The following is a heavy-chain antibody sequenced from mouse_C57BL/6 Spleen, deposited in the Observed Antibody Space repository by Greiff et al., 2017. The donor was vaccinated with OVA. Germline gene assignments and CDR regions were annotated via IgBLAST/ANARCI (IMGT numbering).Heavy chain of an antibody. CDR2: ISDGGSYT. J-gene: IGHJ3*01. Sequence: EVNVVESGGGLVKPGGSLKLSCAASGFTFSSYAMSWVRQTPEKRLEWVATISDGGSYTYYPDNVKGRFTISRDNAKNNLYLQMSHLKSEDTAMYYCARYYDGFAYWGQGTLVTVSA. CDR1: GFTFSSYA. D-gene: IGHD2-4*01. CDR3: ARYYDGFAY. V-gene: IGHV5-4*03.